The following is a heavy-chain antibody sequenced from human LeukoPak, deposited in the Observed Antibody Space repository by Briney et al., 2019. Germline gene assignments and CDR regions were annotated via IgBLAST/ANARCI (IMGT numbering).Heavy chain of an antibody. D-gene: IGHD6-6*01. V-gene: IGHV3-11*04. CDR3: VSLGYSSSSVRY. Sequence: PGGSLRLSCAASGFTFSDYYMSWIRRAPGKGLEWVSYISSSGSTIYYADSVKGRFTISRDNAKNSLYLQMNSLRAEDTAVYFCVSLGYSSSSVRYWGQGTLVTVSS. CDR2: ISSSGSTI. J-gene: IGHJ4*02. CDR1: GFTFSDYY.